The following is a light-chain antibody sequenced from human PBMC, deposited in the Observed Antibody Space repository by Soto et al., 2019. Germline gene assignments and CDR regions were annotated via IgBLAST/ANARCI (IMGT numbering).Light chain of an antibody. J-gene: IGKJ1*01. CDR3: QQYSHWPRT. Sequence: EILITQSPATLSVSPGERATLSYRASQNITSNLTWYQQKPGQAPRLLIYGASTRDTGIPARFSGSGSGTEFTLTVSRLQSEDFEVYYCQQYSHWPRTFGQGTKVDIK. V-gene: IGKV3-15*01. CDR1: QNITSN. CDR2: GAS.